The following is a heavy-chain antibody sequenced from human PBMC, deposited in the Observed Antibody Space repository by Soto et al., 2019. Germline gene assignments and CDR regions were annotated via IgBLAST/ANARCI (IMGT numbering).Heavy chain of an antibody. CDR2: IDWDDDK. J-gene: IGHJ4*02. CDR1: WLSLSSSGMC. V-gene: IGHV2-70*01. Sequence: ETGPTPMYHTQSLTLTCTFSWLSLSSSGMCVSWIRQPPGKALEWLALIDWDDDKYYSTSLKTRLTISKDTSKNQVVLTMTNMDPVDTATYYCARIRGIGQPVDYWGQGTLVTVSS. CDR3: ARIRGIGQPVDY.